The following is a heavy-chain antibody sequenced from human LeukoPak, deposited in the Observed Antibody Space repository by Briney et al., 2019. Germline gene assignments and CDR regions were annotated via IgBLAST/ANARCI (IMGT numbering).Heavy chain of an antibody. CDR2: IYTSGST. V-gene: IGHV4-4*07. CDR3: ARDRRGVKGRGYYYYYGMDV. J-gene: IGHJ6*02. CDR1: GGSISSYY. D-gene: IGHD3-10*01. Sequence: PSETLSLTCTVSGGSISSYYWSWIRQPAGKGLEWIGRIYTSGSTNYNPSLKSRVTMSVDTSKNQFSLKLSSVTAADTAVYYCARDRRGVKGRGYYYYYGMDVWGQGTTVTVSS.